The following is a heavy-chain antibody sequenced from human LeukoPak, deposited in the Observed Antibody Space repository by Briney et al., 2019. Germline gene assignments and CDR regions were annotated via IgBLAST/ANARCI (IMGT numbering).Heavy chain of an antibody. D-gene: IGHD4-23*01. CDR1: GFTFSTYA. CDR2: ISGSGGST. CDR3: AKGTTTLVVTKIDY. V-gene: IGHV3-23*01. Sequence: GGSLRLSCAASGFTFSTYAMSWVRQAPGKGLEWVSVISGSGGSTYYADSVKGRFTISRDNSKNTLYLQMNSLRAEDTAVYYCAKGTTTLVVTKIDYWGQGTLVTVSS. J-gene: IGHJ4*02.